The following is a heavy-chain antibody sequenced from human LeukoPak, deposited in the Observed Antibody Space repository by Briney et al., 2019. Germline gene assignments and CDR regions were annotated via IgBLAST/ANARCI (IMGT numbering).Heavy chain of an antibody. J-gene: IGHJ4*02. D-gene: IGHD3-22*01. V-gene: IGHV3-23*01. CDR3: AADSSDAF. CDR2: ISGSGGST. CDR1: GFTFSSYA. Sequence: GGSLRLSCAASGFTFSSYAMSWVRKAPGKGLEWVSAISGSGGSTYYTASVRGRFTISRDNSKNTLYLQMNSLRAEDTAIYYCAADSSDAFWGQGTLVTVSS.